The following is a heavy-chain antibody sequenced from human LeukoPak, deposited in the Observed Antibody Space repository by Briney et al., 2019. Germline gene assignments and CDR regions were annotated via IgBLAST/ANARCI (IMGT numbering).Heavy chain of an antibody. D-gene: IGHD6-13*01. V-gene: IGHV3-21*01. J-gene: IGHJ5*02. Sequence: PGGSLRLSCAASGFTFSSYSMNWVRQAPGKGLEWVSSISSSSSYIYYADSVKGRFTISRDNAKNSLYLQMNSLRAEDTAVYYCARDGIAAGGWFDPWGQGTLVTVSS. CDR2: ISSSSSYI. CDR3: ARDGIAAGGWFDP. CDR1: GFTFSSYS.